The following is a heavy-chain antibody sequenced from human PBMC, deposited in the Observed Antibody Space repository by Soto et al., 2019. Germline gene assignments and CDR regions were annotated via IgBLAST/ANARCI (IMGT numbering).Heavy chain of an antibody. Sequence: SVKVSCKASGGTFSSYAISWVRQAPGQGLEWMGGIIPIFGTANYAQKFQGRVTITADESTSTAYMELSSLRSEDTAVYYCAREYYYDSSGPGYYYYYGMDVWGQGTTVT. J-gene: IGHJ6*02. CDR1: GGTFSSYA. D-gene: IGHD3-22*01. CDR3: AREYYYDSSGPGYYYYYGMDV. V-gene: IGHV1-69*13. CDR2: IIPIFGTA.